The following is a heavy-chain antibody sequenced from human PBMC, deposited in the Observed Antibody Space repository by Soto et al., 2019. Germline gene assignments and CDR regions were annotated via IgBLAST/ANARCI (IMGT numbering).Heavy chain of an antibody. D-gene: IGHD3-10*01. V-gene: IGHV3-23*01. CDR2: ISGSGGST. CDR1: GFTFSSYA. Sequence: VGSLRLSCASSGFTFSSYAMSWVRQAPGKGLEWVSAISGSGGSTYYADSVKGRFTISRDNSKNTLYLQMNSLRAEDTAVYYCAKVPTLWFAGSSGMDVWGQGTTVTVSS. J-gene: IGHJ6*02. CDR3: AKVPTLWFAGSSGMDV.